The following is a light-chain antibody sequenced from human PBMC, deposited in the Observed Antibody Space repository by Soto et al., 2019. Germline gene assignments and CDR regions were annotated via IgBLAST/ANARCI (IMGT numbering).Light chain of an antibody. V-gene: IGKV3-11*01. CDR1: QSVSSY. CDR2: DAS. J-gene: IGKJ5*01. Sequence: EIVLTQSPATLSLSPGERATLSCRASQSVSSYLAWYQQKPGQAPRLLIYDASNRATGIPARFSGSGSGTDFTLPISSLEPEDFAVYYCQQHSNWPPAITFGQGTRREIK. CDR3: QQHSNWPPAIT.